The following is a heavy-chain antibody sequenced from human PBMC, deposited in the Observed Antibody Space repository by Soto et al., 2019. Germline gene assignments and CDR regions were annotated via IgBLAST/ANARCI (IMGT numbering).Heavy chain of an antibody. CDR1: GFPFTTYG. J-gene: IGHJ3*02. CDR2: IWANGINK. CDR3: VRERGPFDAFDI. V-gene: IGHV3-33*01. Sequence: GESLKISCAASGFPFTTYGMHWVRQAPDKGLEWLAVIWANGINKYYADSVRGRFTISRDNSKNTLDLQMNNLRAEDTALYYCVRERGPFDAFDIWGHGTMVTVSS.